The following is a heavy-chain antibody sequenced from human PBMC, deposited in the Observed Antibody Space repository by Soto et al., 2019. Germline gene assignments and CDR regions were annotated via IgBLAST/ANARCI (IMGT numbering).Heavy chain of an antibody. CDR1: GFTFDDYA. Sequence: GGSLRLSCAASGFTFDDYAMHWVRQAPGKGLEWVSGISWNSGSIGYADSVKGRFTISRDNAKNSLYLQMNSLRAEDTALYYCAKANYDFWTPFDYWGQGTLVTVSS. CDR3: AKANYDFWTPFDY. J-gene: IGHJ4*02. CDR2: ISWNSGSI. D-gene: IGHD3-3*01. V-gene: IGHV3-9*01.